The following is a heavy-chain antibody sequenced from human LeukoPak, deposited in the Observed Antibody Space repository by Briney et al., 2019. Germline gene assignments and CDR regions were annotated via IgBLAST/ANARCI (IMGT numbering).Heavy chain of an antibody. CDR2: ISSSGSTI. J-gene: IGHJ6*02. Sequence: PGGSLRLSCAASGFTFSDYYMSWIRQAPGKGLEWVSYISSSGSTIYYADSVEGRFTISRDNAKNSLYLQMNSLRAEDTAVYYCARARVDSSSWYRYDYYYYGMDVWGQGTTVTVSS. CDR3: ARARVDSSSWYRYDYYYYGMDV. V-gene: IGHV3-11*01. D-gene: IGHD6-13*01. CDR1: GFTFSDYY.